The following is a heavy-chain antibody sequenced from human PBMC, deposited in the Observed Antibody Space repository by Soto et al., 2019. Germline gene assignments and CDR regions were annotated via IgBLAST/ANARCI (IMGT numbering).Heavy chain of an antibody. J-gene: IGHJ4*02. Sequence: QVQLVESGGGVVQPGRSLRLSCAASGFTFSSYGMHWVRQAPGKGLEWVAVIWYDGSNKYYADSVKGRFTISRDNSKNTVNLQLTSLRAGDTGVYYCARVQTRLEREYYFDSSGRHQGYSDCWGQGTLVTVSS. CDR2: IWYDGSNK. CDR1: GFTFSSYG. CDR3: ARVQTRLEREYYFDSSGRHQGYSDC. V-gene: IGHV3-33*01. D-gene: IGHD3-22*01.